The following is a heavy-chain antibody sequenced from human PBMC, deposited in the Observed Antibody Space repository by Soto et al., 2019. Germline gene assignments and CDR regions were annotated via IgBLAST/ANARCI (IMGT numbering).Heavy chain of an antibody. V-gene: IGHV2-5*02. CDR2: IYWDDDK. D-gene: IGHD3-22*01. CDR1: GFSLSTSGVG. Sequence: QITLKESGPPQVKPTQSLTLTCTFSGFSLSTSGVGVGWIRQPPGKALEWLALIYWDDDKRYSPSLRTRLTITKDTSKNQVVLIMTNMDPADTATYYCAHNHYYDTNFWGQGTLVTVSS. CDR3: AHNHYYDTNF. J-gene: IGHJ4*02.